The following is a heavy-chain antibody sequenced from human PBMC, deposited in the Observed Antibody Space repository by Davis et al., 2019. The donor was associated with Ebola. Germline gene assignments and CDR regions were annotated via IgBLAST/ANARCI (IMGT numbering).Heavy chain of an antibody. V-gene: IGHV4-39*07. J-gene: IGHJ5*02. CDR2: IYYSGST. Sequence: SETLSLTCTVSGGSISSSSYYWGWIRQPPGKGLEWIGSIYYSGSTYYNPSLKSRVTISVDPSKNQFSLKLSSVTAADTAVYYCARVRGNYSGWFDPWGQGTLVTVSS. CDR3: ARVRGNYSGWFDP. CDR1: GGSISSSSYY. D-gene: IGHD4-11*01.